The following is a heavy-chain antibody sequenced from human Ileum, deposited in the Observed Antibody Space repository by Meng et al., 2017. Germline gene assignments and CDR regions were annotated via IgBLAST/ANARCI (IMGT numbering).Heavy chain of an antibody. CDR1: GGSVSRGLYY. V-gene: IGHV4-61*01. CDR2: IYYSGSI. CDR3: ARDSGWFDR. J-gene: IGHJ5*02. Sequence: HVQLQESGPGLVRPSETLSLTCTVAGGSVSRGLYYWSWIRQPPGKGLEWIGYIYYSGSINYNPSLKSRVTISVDTSKNQFSLNLSSVTAADTAVYYCARDSGWFDRWGQGTLVTVSS.